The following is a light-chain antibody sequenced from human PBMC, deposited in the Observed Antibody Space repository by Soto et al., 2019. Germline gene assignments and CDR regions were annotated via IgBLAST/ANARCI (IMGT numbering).Light chain of an antibody. CDR3: QHYTNWSIT. Sequence: EIVMTQSPATLSVSPGERATLSCRASQSITSNLAWYQQKPGQAPRLLIYDASTRATGIPARFSGSGSGTECTLTISSLQSDDFAVSYCQHYTNWSITFGQGTRLEIK. J-gene: IGKJ5*01. V-gene: IGKV3-15*01. CDR1: QSITSN. CDR2: DAS.